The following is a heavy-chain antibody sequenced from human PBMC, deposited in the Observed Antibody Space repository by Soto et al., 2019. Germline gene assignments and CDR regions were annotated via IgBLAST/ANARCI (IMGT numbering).Heavy chain of an antibody. D-gene: IGHD2-15*01. J-gene: IGHJ4*02. Sequence: PGWSLRLSCADSGFTVSSYWMIWVRQAPGKGLEWVADIKQDGSEKYYVDSVKGRFTISRDNAKNSLYLQMNSLRADDTAVYYCARVLPGGGYPHDYFDYWGQGTLVTVSS. CDR2: IKQDGSEK. CDR1: GFTVSSYW. CDR3: ARVLPGGGYPHDYFDY. V-gene: IGHV3-7*01.